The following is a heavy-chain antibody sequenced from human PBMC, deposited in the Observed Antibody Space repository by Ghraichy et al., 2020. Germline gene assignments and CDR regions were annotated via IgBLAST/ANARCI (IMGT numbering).Heavy chain of an antibody. CDR1: GFTVSSNY. CDR3: ARAANDYSNYNLGMDV. V-gene: IGHV3-53*01. Sequence: GGSLRLSCAASGFTVSSNYMSWVRQAPGKGLEWVSVIYSGGSTYYADSVKGRFTISRDNSKNTLYLQMNSLRAEDTAVYYCARAANDYSNYNLGMDVWGQGTTVTVSS. D-gene: IGHD4-11*01. J-gene: IGHJ6*02. CDR2: IYSGGST.